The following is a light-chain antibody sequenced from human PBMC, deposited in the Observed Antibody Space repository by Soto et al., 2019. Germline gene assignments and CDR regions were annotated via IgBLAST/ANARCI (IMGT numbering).Light chain of an antibody. J-gene: IGKJ5*01. CDR2: DAS. V-gene: IGKV3-11*01. CDR1: QSVSNF. Sequence: EIVLTQSPATLSLSPGERATLSCRASQSVSNFLSWYQQKPGQAPRLLIYDASNRATGIPARFSGSGSGTDFTLTIRSLEPEDFAMYYCQQRHMWPITFGQGTRLEIK. CDR3: QQRHMWPIT.